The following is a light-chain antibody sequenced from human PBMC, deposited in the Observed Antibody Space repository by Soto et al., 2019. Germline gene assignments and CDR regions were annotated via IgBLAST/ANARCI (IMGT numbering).Light chain of an antibody. V-gene: IGKV3-20*01. CDR2: GAS. CDR3: QLYGSSPKT. Sequence: LTQSPGTLSLSPGERATLSCRATQTISSNYLAWYQQKPGQAPKLLIHGASTRATGIPDRFSGSGSGTDFTLTISRLEPEDFAVYYCQLYGSSPKTFGQGTKVDIK. J-gene: IGKJ1*01. CDR1: QTISSNY.